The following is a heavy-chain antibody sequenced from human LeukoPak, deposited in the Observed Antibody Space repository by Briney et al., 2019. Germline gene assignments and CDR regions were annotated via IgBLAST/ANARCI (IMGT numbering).Heavy chain of an antibody. CDR3: ARAEFYDFWSSPAFDY. D-gene: IGHD3-3*01. CDR2: IWYDGSNK. Sequence: GGSLRLSCAASGFTFSSYGMHWVRQAPGKGLEWVAVIWYDGSNKYYADSVKGRFTISRDNSKNSLYLQMNSLRAEDTAVYYCARAEFYDFWSSPAFDYWGQGTLVTVSS. V-gene: IGHV3-33*01. CDR1: GFTFSSYG. J-gene: IGHJ4*02.